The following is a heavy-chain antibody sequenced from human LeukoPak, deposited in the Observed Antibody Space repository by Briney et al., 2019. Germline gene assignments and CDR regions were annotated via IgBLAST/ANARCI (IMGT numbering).Heavy chain of an antibody. V-gene: IGHV5-51*01. CDR2: IYPGDSDT. D-gene: IGHD6-13*01. J-gene: IGHJ4*02. CDR3: ARRAAGLDY. Sequence: GESLKISCKGSGYSFTNFWIGWVRQMPGKGLEWVGIIYPGDSDTRHSPSFQGQVTISADKSISTAYLQWRSLKASDTAMYYCARRAAGLDYWGQETLVTVSS. CDR1: GYSFTNFW.